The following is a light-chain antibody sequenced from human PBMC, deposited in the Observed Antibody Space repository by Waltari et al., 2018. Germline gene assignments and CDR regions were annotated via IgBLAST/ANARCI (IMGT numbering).Light chain of an antibody. Sequence: EIVLTQSPATLSLSPGERATLSCRASQSVSNYLAWYQQKPGQAPRLLIYDASPRATGIPARFSGSWSGTDFTLTISSLRPEDFAVYYCQDRSDWPRFTFGPGTKVDFK. J-gene: IGKJ3*01. CDR2: DAS. CDR3: QDRSDWPRFT. V-gene: IGKV3-11*01. CDR1: QSVSNY.